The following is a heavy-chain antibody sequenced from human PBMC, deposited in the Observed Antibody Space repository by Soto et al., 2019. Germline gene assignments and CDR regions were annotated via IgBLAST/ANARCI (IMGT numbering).Heavy chain of an antibody. Sequence: GGSLRLSCAAPGFTFTRYSMNWVRQAPGKGLEWVSSISSTTHYIYYADSMRGRFTISRDNAKNAVYLEMNSLRAEDTAVYYCARESEDLTSNFDYWGQGTLGTVS. CDR2: ISSTTHYI. CDR1: GFTFTRYS. V-gene: IGHV3-21*06. CDR3: ARESEDLTSNFDY. J-gene: IGHJ4*02.